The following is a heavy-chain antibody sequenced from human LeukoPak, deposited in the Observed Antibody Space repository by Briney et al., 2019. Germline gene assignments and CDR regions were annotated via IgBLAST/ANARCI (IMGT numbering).Heavy chain of an antibody. D-gene: IGHD6-19*01. CDR3: ARGQIGVAGLDC. Sequence: GGSLRLSCAASGFTVSSNYMSWVRQAPGKGLEWVSIIFSGGDTYYTDSVKGRFTISRDNSKNTMYLQMNSLRVEDTALYYCARGQIGVAGLDCWGQGTLVTVSS. CDR2: IFSGGDT. J-gene: IGHJ4*02. V-gene: IGHV3-53*01. CDR1: GFTVSSNY.